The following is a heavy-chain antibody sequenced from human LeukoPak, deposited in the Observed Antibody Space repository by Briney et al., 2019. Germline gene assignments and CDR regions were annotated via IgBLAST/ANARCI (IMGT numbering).Heavy chain of an antibody. D-gene: IGHD3-10*01. J-gene: IGHJ4*02. Sequence: GGSLRLSCAASGFTVSNNYMSWVRQVPGKGLEWVTVIDSSGNTYYGDSVKGRFIISRDNSKNTVDLQMNSLRVDDTAVYYCARAGYYGSGIDWGQGTLVTVSS. V-gene: IGHV3-66*01. CDR2: IDSSGNT. CDR1: GFTVSNNY. CDR3: ARAGYYGSGID.